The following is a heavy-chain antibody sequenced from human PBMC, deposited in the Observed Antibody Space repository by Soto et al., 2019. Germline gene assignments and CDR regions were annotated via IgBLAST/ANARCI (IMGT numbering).Heavy chain of an antibody. V-gene: IGHV4-38-2*01. CDR1: GYSISSGYQ. D-gene: IGHD2-15*01. CDR2: IFHSGTT. CDR3: ARLHTGGSYFSWFDP. J-gene: IGHJ5*02. Sequence: SETLSLTCAVSGYSISSGYQWGWIRQPPGKGLEWIGNIFHSGTTSYNPSLKSRVTVSVDTSKNQISLNLTSVTAADTAIYYCARLHTGGSYFSWFDPWGQGTLVTVSS.